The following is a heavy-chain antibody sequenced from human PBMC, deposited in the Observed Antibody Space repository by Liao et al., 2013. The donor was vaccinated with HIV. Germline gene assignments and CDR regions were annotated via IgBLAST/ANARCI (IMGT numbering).Heavy chain of an antibody. Sequence: QVHLQQWGAGLLKPSETLSLTCAVFGESFSNYYWSWIRQPPGKGLEWIGEINHSGSTNYNPSLKSRVTISVDTSKNQVSLRLTSVTAADTAVYYCARGPYYDFWSGFGYWGQGTLVTVSS. CDR2: INHSGST. CDR1: GESFSNYY. D-gene: IGHD3-3*01. V-gene: IGHV4-34*01. CDR3: ARGPYYDFWSGFGY. J-gene: IGHJ4*02.